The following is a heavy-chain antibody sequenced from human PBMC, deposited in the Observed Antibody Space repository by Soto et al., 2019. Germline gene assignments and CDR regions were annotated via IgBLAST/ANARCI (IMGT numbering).Heavy chain of an antibody. D-gene: IGHD2-2*01. Sequence: SETLSLTCSVSGASISGYFWSWVRQSPGKGLEWIGHITNRGSTNYNPSLKSRVTISTDTSKNQFSLNLSSVTAADTAVYYCARAETSSADGFEYWGRGTLVTVSS. CDR2: ITNRGST. V-gene: IGHV4-59*01. CDR1: GASISGYF. J-gene: IGHJ4*02. CDR3: ARAETSSADGFEY.